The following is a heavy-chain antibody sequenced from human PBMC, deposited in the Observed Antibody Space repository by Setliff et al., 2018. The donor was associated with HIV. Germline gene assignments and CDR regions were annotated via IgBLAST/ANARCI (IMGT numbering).Heavy chain of an antibody. V-gene: IGHV4-34*01. D-gene: IGHD3-9*01. CDR1: TESLTRYD. CDR3: ARTDWARTSYYYYYGMNV. J-gene: IGHJ6*02. CDR2: IDDSGSI. Sequence: SETLSLTCAVYTESLTRYDWAWIRQSPEKGLEWIGEIDDSGSIIYNPSLQSRVTMSVDTSKNQFSLKLSAVTAADTAVYYCARTDWARTSYYYYYGMNVWGQGTTVTVSS.